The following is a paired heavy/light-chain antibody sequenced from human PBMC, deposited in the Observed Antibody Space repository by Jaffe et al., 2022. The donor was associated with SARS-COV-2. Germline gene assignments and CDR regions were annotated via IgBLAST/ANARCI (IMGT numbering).Heavy chain of an antibody. V-gene: IGHV3-53*01. CDR3: ARDGSARSPFYYFGFDV. Sequence: EVQLVESGGGLIQPGGSLRLSCEMSEFSVSRSYINWVRQAPGKGLEWVSVILGDGRTFFADSVKGRFTISRDSSKNTVYLQMNSLRVEDTAIYYCARDGSARSPFYYFGFDVWGQGTTVTVS. J-gene: IGHJ6*02. CDR2: ILGDGRT. D-gene: IGHD3-10*01. CDR1: EFSVSRSY.
Light chain of an antibody. CDR1: RSDIGNFNR. Sequence: QSALTQPPSVSGSPGQSVTISCTGTRSDIGNFNRVTWYHQTPGTAPKLVIHGVPDRPTGVSDRFYGLTSGNTASLTISGLQAGDEGSYYCSTYTTSTTVAFGGGTKLTVL. CDR2: GVP. V-gene: IGLV2-18*02. J-gene: IGLJ2*01. CDR3: STYTTSTTVA.